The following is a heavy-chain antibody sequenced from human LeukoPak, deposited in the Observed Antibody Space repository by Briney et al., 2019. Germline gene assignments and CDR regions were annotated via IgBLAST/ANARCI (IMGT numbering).Heavy chain of an antibody. CDR1: GGSISSYY. CDR2: IYTSGST. D-gene: IGHD3-10*01. V-gene: IGHV4-4*07. CDR3: ARTYYYGSGSYGGRGSLRFDP. J-gene: IGHJ5*02. Sequence: PSETLSLTCTVSGGSISSYYWSWVRQPAGKGLEWIGRIYTSGSTNYNPSLKSRVTMSVDTSKNQFSLKLSSVTAADTAVYYCARTYYYGSGSYGGRGSLRFDPWGQGTLVTVSS.